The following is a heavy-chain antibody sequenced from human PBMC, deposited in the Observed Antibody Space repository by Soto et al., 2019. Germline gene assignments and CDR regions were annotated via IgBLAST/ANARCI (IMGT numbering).Heavy chain of an antibody. V-gene: IGHV4-59*01. CDR1: GGSISSYY. J-gene: IGHJ4*02. Sequence: ASETLSLTCTVSGGSISSYYWSWIRQPPGKGLEWIGYIYYSGSTNYNPSLKSRVTISVDTSKNQFSLKLSSVTAADTAVYYCARVGRGVRLPLYYFDYWGQGTLVTVSS. CDR3: ARVGRGVRLPLYYFDY. D-gene: IGHD4-17*01. CDR2: IYYSGST.